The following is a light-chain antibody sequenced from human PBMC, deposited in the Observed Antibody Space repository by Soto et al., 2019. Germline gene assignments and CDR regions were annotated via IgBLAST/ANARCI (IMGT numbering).Light chain of an antibody. CDR1: QSVSSSY. CDR2: GAS. CDR3: QQYGSSLFT. J-gene: IGKJ3*01. Sequence: EIVLTQSPGTLSLSPGERATLSCRASQSVSSSYLAWHQQKPGQAPRLLVYGASSRATGIPDGFSGSGSGTDLTLTISRVEPEDFAVYYCQQYGSSLFTFGPGTRVDI. V-gene: IGKV3-20*01.